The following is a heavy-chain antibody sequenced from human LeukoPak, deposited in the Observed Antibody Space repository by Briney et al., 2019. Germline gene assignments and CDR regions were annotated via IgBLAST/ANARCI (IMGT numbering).Heavy chain of an antibody. V-gene: IGHV3-74*01. CDR2: INPDGRST. CDR3: AKDVFYGSADY. Sequence: PGGSLRLSCAASGFTFTDYWMNWVRQVPGKGLVWVSFINPDGRSTNYADSVKGRFIISRDNAKNTLYLQMNSLRAEDTAVYYCAKDVFYGSADYWGQGTLVTVSS. J-gene: IGHJ4*02. D-gene: IGHD3-10*01. CDR1: GFTFTDYW.